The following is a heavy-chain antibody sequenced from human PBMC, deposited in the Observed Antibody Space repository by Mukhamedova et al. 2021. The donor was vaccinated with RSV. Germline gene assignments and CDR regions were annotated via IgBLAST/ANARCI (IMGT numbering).Heavy chain of an antibody. D-gene: IGHD4-11*01. V-gene: IGHV1-18*01. CDR3: ARDWRGYTNNLDY. J-gene: IGHJ4*02. Sequence: EYMGWISANNGNTNYAQKLQGRVAMTTDTSTSTAYMELRSLRSDDTAIYYCARDWRGYTNNLDYWGQGTLVTVSS. CDR2: ISANNGNT.